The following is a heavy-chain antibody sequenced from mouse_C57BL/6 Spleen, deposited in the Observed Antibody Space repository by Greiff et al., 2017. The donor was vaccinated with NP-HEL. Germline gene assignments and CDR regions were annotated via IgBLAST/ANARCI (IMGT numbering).Heavy chain of an antibody. J-gene: IGHJ4*01. D-gene: IGHD2-3*01. CDR2: INPSNGGT. Sequence: VQLQQPGTELVKPGASVKLSCKASGYTFTSYWMHWVKQRPGQGLEWIGNINPSNGGTNYNEKFKSKATLPVDKSSRTSYMQLSSLTSEDSAVYYCARYDGYYSYAMDYWGQGTSVTVSS. CDR1: GYTFTSYW. CDR3: ARYDGYYSYAMDY. V-gene: IGHV1-53*01.